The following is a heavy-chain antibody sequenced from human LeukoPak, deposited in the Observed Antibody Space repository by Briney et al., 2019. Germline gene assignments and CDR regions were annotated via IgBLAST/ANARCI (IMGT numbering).Heavy chain of an antibody. Sequence: GGSLRLSCAASGFTFTDYAMGWVRQAPGQGLEWASTISASGSTTYYADSVRGRFTISRDNSKNTLSLQMSSLRAEDTAVYYCAKARTPYNSGFDYWGQGTLVTVSS. CDR3: AKARTPYNSGFDY. V-gene: IGHV3-23*01. CDR1: GFTFTDYA. J-gene: IGHJ4*02. D-gene: IGHD6-19*01. CDR2: ISASGSTT.